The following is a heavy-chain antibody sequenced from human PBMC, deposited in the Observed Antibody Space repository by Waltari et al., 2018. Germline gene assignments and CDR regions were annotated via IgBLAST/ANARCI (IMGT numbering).Heavy chain of an antibody. Sequence: QVQLQQWGAGLLKPSEPLSLTCVVSGGSFSGYYWSWIRQSPGKGLEWIGEINHRGSTNYNPSLKSRVTISVDTSKNQFSLKVSSVTAADTAVYYCARGGQWKFDYWGQGTLVTVSS. CDR3: ARGGQWKFDY. CDR1: GGSFSGYY. D-gene: IGHD6-19*01. J-gene: IGHJ4*02. CDR2: INHRGST. V-gene: IGHV4-34*01.